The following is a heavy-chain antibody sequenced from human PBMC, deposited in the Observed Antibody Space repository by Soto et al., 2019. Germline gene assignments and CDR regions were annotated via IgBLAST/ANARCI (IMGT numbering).Heavy chain of an antibody. J-gene: IGHJ5*01. CDR1: GGAFSGHS. CDR3: STRAYDTNGYYRFDP. Sequence: LSLTCAVYGGAFSGHSWTWIRQSPGKGLEWIGDINHSGRVNYSPSLKSRVTISLDTSKNQFSLTLSAVTAADTAMYYCSTRAYDTNGYYRFDPWGQGTLVTVSS. CDR2: INHSGRV. D-gene: IGHD3-22*01. V-gene: IGHV4-34*01.